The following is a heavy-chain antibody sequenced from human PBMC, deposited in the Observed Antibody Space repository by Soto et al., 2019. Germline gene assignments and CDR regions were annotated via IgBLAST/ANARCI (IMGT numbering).Heavy chain of an antibody. CDR3: ARHGYNYGRCSGSWFDP. CDR2: IYPGDSDI. CDR1: GYNFSSYW. D-gene: IGHD5-18*01. V-gene: IGHV5-51*01. Sequence: GESLKISCKGSGYNFSSYWIGWVRQMPGKGLEWMGIIYPGDSDIRYSPSFQGQVTISADKSISTAYLQWSSLKASDTAMYYCARHGYNYGRCSGSWFDPWGQGTLVTVSS. J-gene: IGHJ5*02.